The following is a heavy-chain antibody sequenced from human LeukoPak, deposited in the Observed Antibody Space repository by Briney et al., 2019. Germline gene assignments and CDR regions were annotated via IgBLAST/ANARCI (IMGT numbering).Heavy chain of an antibody. J-gene: IGHJ4*02. CDR2: ISGSGGST. V-gene: IGHV3-23*01. CDR1: GFTFSSYA. Sequence: PGGSLRLSCAASGFTFSSYAMSWVRQAPGKGLEWVSAISGSGGSTYYADSVKGRFTISRDNSKNTLYLQMNSLRAEDTALYYCAKVLSGSYYPFDYWGQGTLVTVSS. D-gene: IGHD1-26*01. CDR3: AKVLSGSYYPFDY.